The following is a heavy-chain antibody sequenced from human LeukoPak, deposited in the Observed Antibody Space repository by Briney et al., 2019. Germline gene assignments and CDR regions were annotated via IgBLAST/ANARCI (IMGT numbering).Heavy chain of an antibody. J-gene: IGHJ4*02. V-gene: IGHV3-7*01. D-gene: IGHD6-19*01. CDR3: ARDVHSGAFDY. CDR2: IHEDGSDK. Sequence: GGSLRLSCAASGFTSSRHWMNWVRQAPGKGLEWVANIHEDGSDKYYVDSVKGRFTISRDNAKNSLYLQMNSLRAEDTAVYYCARDVHSGAFDYWGQGTLVTVSS. CDR1: GFTSSRHW.